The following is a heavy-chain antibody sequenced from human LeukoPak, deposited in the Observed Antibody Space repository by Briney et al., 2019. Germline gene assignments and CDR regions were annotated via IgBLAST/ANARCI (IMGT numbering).Heavy chain of an antibody. CDR1: GDSFSSNSAA. CDR3: ARDLGLLRRFDP. J-gene: IGHJ5*02. V-gene: IGHV6-1*01. Sequence: SQTLSLTCAISGDSFSSNSAAWDWDRQSPWRGLEWLGRTYYRSKWYNDYAVSVKSRITINPDTSKNQFSLQLNSVTPEDTAVYYCARDLGLLRRFDPWGQGTLVTVSS. D-gene: IGHD5-18*01. CDR2: TYYRSKWYN.